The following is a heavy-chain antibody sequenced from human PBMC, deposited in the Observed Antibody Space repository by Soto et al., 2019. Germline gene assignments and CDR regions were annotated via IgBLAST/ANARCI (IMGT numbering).Heavy chain of an antibody. CDR2: ISSSSSYI. Sequence: LSLTCAASGFTFSSYSMNWVRQAPGKGLEWVSSISSSSSYIYYADSVKGRFTISRDNAKNSLYLQMNSLRAEDTAVYYCARGHGVAGIYEIQVAPDYYYYMDVWGKGTTVTVSS. J-gene: IGHJ6*03. CDR3: ARGHGVAGIYEIQVAPDYYYYMDV. D-gene: IGHD6-19*01. V-gene: IGHV3-21*01. CDR1: GFTFSSYS.